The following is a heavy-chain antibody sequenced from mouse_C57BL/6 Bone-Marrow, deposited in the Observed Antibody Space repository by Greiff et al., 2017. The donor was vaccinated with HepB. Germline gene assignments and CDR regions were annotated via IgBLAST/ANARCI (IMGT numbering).Heavy chain of an antibody. V-gene: IGHV1-4*01. Sequence: VQLQQSGAELARPGASVKMSCKASGYTFTSYTMHWVKQRPGQGLEWIGYINPSSGYTKYNQKFKDKATLTADKSSSTADMQLSSLTSEDSAVYYCARRRYYGSSPYWYFDVWGTGTTVTVSS. CDR1: GYTFTSYT. D-gene: IGHD1-1*01. CDR3: ARRRYYGSSPYWYFDV. CDR2: INPSSGYT. J-gene: IGHJ1*03.